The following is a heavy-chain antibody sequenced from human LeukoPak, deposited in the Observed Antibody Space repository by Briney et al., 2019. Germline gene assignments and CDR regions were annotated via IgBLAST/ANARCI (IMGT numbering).Heavy chain of an antibody. D-gene: IGHD3-22*01. CDR1: GFTFDDYA. Sequence: PGGSLRLSCAASGFTFDDYAMHWVRQAPGKGLEWVSGISWNSGSIGYADSVKGRFTISRDNAKNSLYLQMNSLRAEDTALYYCAKDYGTMIVTTWLDPWGQGTLVTVSS. V-gene: IGHV3-9*01. CDR2: ISWNSGSI. J-gene: IGHJ5*02. CDR3: AKDYGTMIVTTWLDP.